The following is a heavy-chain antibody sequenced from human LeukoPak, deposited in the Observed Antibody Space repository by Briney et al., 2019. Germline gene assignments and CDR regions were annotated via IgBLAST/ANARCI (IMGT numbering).Heavy chain of an antibody. CDR3: ARDQGPHFDY. CDR2: IYYSGST. V-gene: IGHV4-59*12. Sequence: SETLSLTCTVSGGSISSYYWSWIRQPPGKGLEWIGYIYYSGSTNYNPSLKSRVTISVDTSKNQFSLKLSSATAVETAVYYCARDQGPHFDYWGEGTLVSVSS. CDR1: GGSISSYY. J-gene: IGHJ4*02.